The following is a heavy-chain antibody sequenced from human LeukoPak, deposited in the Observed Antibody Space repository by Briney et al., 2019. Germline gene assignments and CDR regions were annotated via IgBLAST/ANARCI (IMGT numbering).Heavy chain of an antibody. V-gene: IGHV3-9*01. CDR3: SSVGDAFDI. Sequence: GRSLRLSCAASGFTFDDYAMHWVRQAPGKGLEWVSGISWNSGYIYYADSVKGRFTISRDNAKNSLYLQMNGLRAEDTALYYCSSVGDAFDIWGQGTMVTVSS. J-gene: IGHJ3*02. CDR2: ISWNSGYI. CDR1: GFTFDDYA.